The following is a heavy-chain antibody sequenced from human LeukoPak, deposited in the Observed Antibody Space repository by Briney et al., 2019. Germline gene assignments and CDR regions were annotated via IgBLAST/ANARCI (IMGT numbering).Heavy chain of an antibody. J-gene: IGHJ5*02. CDR3: ARGGYYGSGNDFRFDP. CDR1: GGSISSSSYY. Sequence: PSETLSLTCTVSGGSISSSSYYWGWIRQPPGKGLEWIGYIYYSGSTNYKPSLKSRVTISVDTSKNQFSLKLSSVTAADTAVYYCARGGYYGSGNDFRFDPWGQGTLVTVSS. CDR2: IYYSGST. V-gene: IGHV4-61*05. D-gene: IGHD3-10*01.